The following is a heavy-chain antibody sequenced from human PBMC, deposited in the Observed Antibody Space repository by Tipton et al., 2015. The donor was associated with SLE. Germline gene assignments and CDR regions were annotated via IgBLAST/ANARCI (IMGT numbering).Heavy chain of an antibody. CDR1: GFGFSSYG. CDR2: ISSDGSDK. Sequence: QLVQSGGGVVQPGRSLRLSCAASGFGFSSYGIHWVRQAPGKGLEWVAVISSDGSDKHYADSVKGRITISRDNSKKTLYLQMNSLKTEDTAMYFCVKDVVETTTIRLVVDWYFDLWGRGTLVTVSS. J-gene: IGHJ2*01. CDR3: VKDVVETTTIRLVVDWYFDL. V-gene: IGHV3-30*18. D-gene: IGHD5-24*01.